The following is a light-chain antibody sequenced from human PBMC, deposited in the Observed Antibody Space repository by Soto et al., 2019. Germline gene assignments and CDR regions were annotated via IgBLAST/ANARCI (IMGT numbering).Light chain of an antibody. V-gene: IGKV3-20*01. J-gene: IGKJ1*01. CDR1: QSVSNNY. CDR2: GAS. Sequence: EIVMTQSPATLSVSPGERATLSCRASQSVSNNYLAWYQQKPGQAPRLLIYGASNRATGIPDRFSGSVSGIDFTVTISRLEPENFAVYHCQQYGSSGTFGQGAKV. CDR3: QQYGSSGT.